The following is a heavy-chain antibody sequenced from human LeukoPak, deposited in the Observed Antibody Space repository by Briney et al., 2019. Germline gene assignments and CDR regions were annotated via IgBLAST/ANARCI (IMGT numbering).Heavy chain of an antibody. D-gene: IGHD3-10*01. CDR2: INHSGST. CDR1: GGSFSGYY. CDR3: ARKLLRGVIITPFGY. J-gene: IGHJ4*02. Sequence: SETLSLTCAVYGGSFSGYYWSWIRQPPGKGLEWIGEINHSGSTNYNPSLKSRVTISVDTSKDQFSLKLSSVTAADTAVYYCARKLLRGVIITPFGYWGQGTLVTVSS. V-gene: IGHV4-34*01.